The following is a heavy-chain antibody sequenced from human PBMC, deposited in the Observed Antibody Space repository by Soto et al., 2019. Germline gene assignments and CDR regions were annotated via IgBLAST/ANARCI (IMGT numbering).Heavy chain of an antibody. CDR1: GGTFSSYA. CDR3: ARDLYSSGWWYYFDY. Sequence: QVQLVQSGAEVKKPGSSVKVSCKASGGTFSSYAISWVRQAPGQGLEWMGGIIPIFGTANYAQKFQGRVTITADESTSTDYMELSSLRSEDTAVYYCARDLYSSGWWYYFDYWGQGTLVTVSS. CDR2: IIPIFGTA. V-gene: IGHV1-69*01. J-gene: IGHJ4*02. D-gene: IGHD6-19*01.